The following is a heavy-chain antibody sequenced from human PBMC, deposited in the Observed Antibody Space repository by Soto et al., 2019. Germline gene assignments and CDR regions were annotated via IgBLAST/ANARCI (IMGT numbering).Heavy chain of an antibody. D-gene: IGHD3-3*01. Sequence: QVQLVQSGAEVKKPGASVKVSCKASGYTFTSYGITWVRQAPGQGLEWMGWISAYNGNTNYAQKFQGRVSMTTDTSTNTAYMELRSLTSDDTAVYYCARDVVDFWSVKTYGLDIWGQGTTVTVSS. CDR1: GYTFTSYG. CDR2: ISAYNGNT. V-gene: IGHV1-18*01. CDR3: ARDVVDFWSVKTYGLDI. J-gene: IGHJ6*02.